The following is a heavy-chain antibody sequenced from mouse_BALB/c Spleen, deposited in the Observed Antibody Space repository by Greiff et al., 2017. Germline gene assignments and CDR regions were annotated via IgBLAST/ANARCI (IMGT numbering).Heavy chain of an antibody. CDR1: GFTFSSFG. D-gene: IGHD1-1*01. Sequence: DVKLVESGGGLVQPGGSRKLSCAASGFTFSSFGMHWVRQAPEKGLEWVAYISSGSSTIYYADTVKGRFTISRDNPKNTLFLQMTSLRSEDTAMYYCARSPYYYGSSYWYFDVWGAGTTVTVSS. CDR3: ARSPYYYGSSYWYFDV. V-gene: IGHV5-17*02. J-gene: IGHJ1*01. CDR2: ISSGSSTI.